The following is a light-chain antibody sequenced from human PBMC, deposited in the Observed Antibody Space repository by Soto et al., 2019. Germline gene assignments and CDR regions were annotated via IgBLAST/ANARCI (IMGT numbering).Light chain of an antibody. CDR2: GNS. J-gene: IGLJ2*01. CDR3: QSYDSSLSGYVV. V-gene: IGLV1-40*01. Sequence: QSVLTQPPSVSGAPGQRVTISCTGSSSNIGAGYDVHWYQQLPGTAPKLLIYGNSNRSSGVPDRFSGSKSGTSASLAITGLXAEXXXDYYCQSYDSSLSGYVVFGGGTKLTVL. CDR1: SSNIGAGYD.